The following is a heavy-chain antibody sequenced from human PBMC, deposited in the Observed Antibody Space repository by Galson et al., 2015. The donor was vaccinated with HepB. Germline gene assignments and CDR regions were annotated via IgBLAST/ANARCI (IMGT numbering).Heavy chain of an antibody. Sequence: SVKVSCKASGYTFTGYYMHWVRQAPGQGLEWMGRINPNSGGTNYAQKFQGRVTMTRDTSISTAYMELSRLRSDDTAVYYCARARKLRFLEWFHNWFDPWGQGTLVTVSS. CDR1: GYTFTGYY. CDR3: ARARKLRFLEWFHNWFDP. V-gene: IGHV1-2*06. J-gene: IGHJ5*02. CDR2: INPNSGGT. D-gene: IGHD3-3*01.